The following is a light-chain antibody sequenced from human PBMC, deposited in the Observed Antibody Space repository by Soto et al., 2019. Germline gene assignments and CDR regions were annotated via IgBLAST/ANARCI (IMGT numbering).Light chain of an antibody. V-gene: IGLV4-69*01. Sequence: QSVLTRSPSASASLGASVKLTCTLSSGHSSYAIAWHQQQPEKGPRYLMKLNSDGSHSKGDGIPDRFSGSSSGAERYLTISSLQSEDEAEYYCQTWGTGIHGNWVFGEGTTLTVL. CDR2: LNSDGSH. CDR3: QTWGTGIHGNWV. J-gene: IGLJ3*02. CDR1: SGHSSYA.